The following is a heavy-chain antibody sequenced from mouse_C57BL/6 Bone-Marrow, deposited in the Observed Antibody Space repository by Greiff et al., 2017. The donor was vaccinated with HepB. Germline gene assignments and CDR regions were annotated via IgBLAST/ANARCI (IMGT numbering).Heavy chain of an antibody. Sequence: QVQLQQSGAELVRPGASVKISCKASGYAFSSSWMNWVKQRPGKGLEWIGRIYPGDGDTNYNGKFKGKATLTADKSSSTAYMELSSLTSEDSAVYFCSRRAYDYDERDYAMDYWGQGTSVTVSS. J-gene: IGHJ4*01. CDR2: IYPGDGDT. D-gene: IGHD2-4*01. CDR1: GYAFSSSW. V-gene: IGHV1-82*01. CDR3: SRRAYDYDERDYAMDY.